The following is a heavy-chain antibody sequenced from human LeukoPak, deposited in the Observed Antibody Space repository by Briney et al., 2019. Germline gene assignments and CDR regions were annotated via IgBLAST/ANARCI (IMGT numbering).Heavy chain of an antibody. V-gene: IGHV3-30*18. J-gene: IGHJ4*02. CDR3: AKGIAAAPLLY. D-gene: IGHD6-13*01. Sequence: PGGSLRLSCAASGFTFSSYGMHWVRQAPGKGLEWVAVISYDGSNKYYADSMKGRFTISRDNSKNTLYLQMNSLRAEDTAVYYCAKGIAAAPLLYWGQGTLVTVSS. CDR1: GFTFSSYG. CDR2: ISYDGSNK.